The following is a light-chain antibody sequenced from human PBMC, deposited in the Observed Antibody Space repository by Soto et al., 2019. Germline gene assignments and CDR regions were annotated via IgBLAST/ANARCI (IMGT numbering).Light chain of an antibody. Sequence: DIVMTQSPDSLAVSLGEKAAIKCKSSQSVLDSSNNKNYLAWYQQKPGQPPKLLIYWASTRASGVPDRVSGGGSGTDFTLTISSLQAEDVAVYYCQQCSDPHRTFGQGTKVEVK. CDR3: QQCSDPHRT. V-gene: IGKV4-1*01. J-gene: IGKJ1*01. CDR2: WAS. CDR1: QSVLDSSNNKNY.